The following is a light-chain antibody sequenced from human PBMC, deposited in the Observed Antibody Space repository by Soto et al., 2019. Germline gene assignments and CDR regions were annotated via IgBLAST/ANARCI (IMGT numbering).Light chain of an antibody. V-gene: IGLV2-14*01. CDR2: EVS. J-gene: IGLJ1*01. CDR3: SSYSTMGTYV. Sequence: QSVLTQPASVSGSPGQSITISCTGTSSDVGRYDYVSWYQQHPGKAPKLMVSEVSHRPSGVSNRFSGSKSGNTASLTISGLQAEDEADYYCSSYSTMGTYVFGAGTK. CDR1: SSDVGRYDY.